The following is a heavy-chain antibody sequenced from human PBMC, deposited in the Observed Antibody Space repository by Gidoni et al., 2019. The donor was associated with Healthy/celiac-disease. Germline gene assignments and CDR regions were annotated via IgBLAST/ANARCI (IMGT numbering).Heavy chain of an antibody. V-gene: IGHV4-31*03. J-gene: IGHJ4*02. CDR2: IYYSGST. Sequence: QVQLQESGPGLVKPSQTLSLTCTVSGGSISSGGYYWSWIRQHPGKCLEWIGYIYYSGSTYYHPSLKSRVTISVDTSKNQFSLKLSSVTAADTAVYYCARTPWIAAAGKGGFDYWGQGTLVTVSS. CDR1: GGSISSGGYY. D-gene: IGHD6-13*01. CDR3: ARTPWIAAAGKGGFDY.